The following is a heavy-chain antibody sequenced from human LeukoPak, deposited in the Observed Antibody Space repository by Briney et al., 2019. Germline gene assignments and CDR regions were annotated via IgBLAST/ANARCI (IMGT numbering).Heavy chain of an antibody. CDR3: ALHIAVAGTRAFDI. CDR2: INAGNGNT. D-gene: IGHD6-19*01. V-gene: IGHV1-3*01. Sequence: ASVKVSCKASGYTLTSYAMHWVRQAPGQRLEWMGWINAGNGNTKYSQKFQGRVTITRDTSASTAYMELSSLRSEDTAVYYCALHIAVAGTRAFDIWGQGTMVTVSS. J-gene: IGHJ3*02. CDR1: GYTLTSYA.